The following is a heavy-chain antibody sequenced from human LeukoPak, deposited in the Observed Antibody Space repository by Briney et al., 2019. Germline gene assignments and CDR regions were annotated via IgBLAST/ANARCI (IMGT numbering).Heavy chain of an antibody. V-gene: IGHV1-69*02. CDR1: GGTFSSYT. CDR3: ARGGDGYNCLFGY. Sequence: SVKVSCKASGGTFSSYTISWVRQAPGQGLEWMGRIIPILGIANYAQKFQGRVTITADKSTSTAYMELSSLRSEDTDVYYCARGGDGYNCLFGYWGQGTLVTVSS. J-gene: IGHJ4*02. CDR2: IIPILGIA. D-gene: IGHD5-24*01.